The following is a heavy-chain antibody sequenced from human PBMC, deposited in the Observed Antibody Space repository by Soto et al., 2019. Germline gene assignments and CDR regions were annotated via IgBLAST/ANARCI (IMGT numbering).Heavy chain of an antibody. CDR2: IIPILGIA. CDR1: GGTFSSYT. Sequence: QVQLVQSGAEVKKPGSSVKVSCKASGGTFSSYTISWVRQAPGQGLEWMGRIIPILGIANYAQKFQGRVTITADKSTSTPYMELSSLRSEDTAVYYCARVQLRYFDWLYDYWGQGTLVTVSS. D-gene: IGHD3-9*01. CDR3: ARVQLRYFDWLYDY. J-gene: IGHJ4*02. V-gene: IGHV1-69*02.